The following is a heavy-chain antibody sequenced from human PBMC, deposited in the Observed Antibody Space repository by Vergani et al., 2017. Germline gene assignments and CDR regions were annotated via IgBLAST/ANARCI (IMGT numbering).Heavy chain of an antibody. Sequence: QVQLVQSGAEVKKPGSSVKVSCKASGGTFSSYTISWVRQAPGQGLEWMGWISGYNGNTKYAQKFQGRVTMTTDTSTTTAYMELRSLRFDDTAVYYCARGTTVTPFDIWGQGIMVTVSS. J-gene: IGHJ3*02. CDR2: ISGYNGNT. CDR3: ARGTTVTPFDI. CDR1: GGTFSSYT. V-gene: IGHV1-18*01. D-gene: IGHD4-17*01.